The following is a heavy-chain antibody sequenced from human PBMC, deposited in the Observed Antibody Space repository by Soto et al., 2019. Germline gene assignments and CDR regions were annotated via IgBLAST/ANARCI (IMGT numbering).Heavy chain of an antibody. CDR2: ISLYSDGT. J-gene: IGHJ5*02. CDR3: ARHHGPTTSENWFDP. CDR1: GYTFSNYG. D-gene: IGHD5-12*01. Sequence: ASVKVSCKTSGYTFSNYGITWVRQAPGQPLEWLGWISLYSDGTNYAQKFQGRVTMTTDTSTTTAYLELRSLRSDDTAVYYCARHHGPTTSENWFDPWGQGTLVTVSS. V-gene: IGHV1-18*01.